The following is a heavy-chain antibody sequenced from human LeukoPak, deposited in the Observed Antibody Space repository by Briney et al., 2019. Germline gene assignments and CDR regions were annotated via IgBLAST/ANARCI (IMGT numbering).Heavy chain of an antibody. J-gene: IGHJ4*02. CDR3: AKDHVNAGRLDY. CDR2: ITGTSGKT. CDR1: GLIFSNFA. V-gene: IGHV3-23*01. D-gene: IGHD6-13*01. Sequence: PGGSLRLSCEVSGLIFSNFAMAWVRQAPGKGLEWLSLITGTSGKTYYAASVKGRFTISRDNSKNMVYLQMDNLRAEDTALYYCAKDHVNAGRLDYWGQGTPVTVS.